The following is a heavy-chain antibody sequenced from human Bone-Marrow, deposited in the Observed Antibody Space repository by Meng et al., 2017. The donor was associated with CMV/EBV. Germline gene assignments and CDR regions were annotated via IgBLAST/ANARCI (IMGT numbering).Heavy chain of an antibody. Sequence: QVEPHEAGPGLVKPSQNLSLTCTVCGGSISSGAYYWSWIRQPPGQGLEWIGYIYYSGRTYYTPYLKSRLTISVDTSKNQFYLKLSSGTAAVTAVYYCARELGGWGQGTLVTVSS. V-gene: IGHV4-30-4*08. CDR1: GGSISSGAYY. CDR3: ARELGG. J-gene: IGHJ4*02. CDR2: IYYSGRT. D-gene: IGHD7-27*01.